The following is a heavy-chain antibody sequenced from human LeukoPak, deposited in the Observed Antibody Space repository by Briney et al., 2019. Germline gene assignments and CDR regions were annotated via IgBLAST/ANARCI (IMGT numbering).Heavy chain of an antibody. Sequence: PGGSLRLSCAASGFTFSRYWMIWVRQAPGKGLEWVANMNLDGSEKYYVDSVKGRFTISRDNAKNSLYLQMNSLRAEDTAVYYCAKGHTATSGIYWGQGTLVTVSS. CDR3: AKGHTATSGIY. D-gene: IGHD3-10*01. V-gene: IGHV3-7*01. CDR2: MNLDGSEK. J-gene: IGHJ4*02. CDR1: GFTFSRYW.